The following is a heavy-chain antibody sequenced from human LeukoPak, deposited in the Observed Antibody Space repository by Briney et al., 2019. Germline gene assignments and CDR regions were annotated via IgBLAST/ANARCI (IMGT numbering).Heavy chain of an antibody. V-gene: IGHV3-23*01. CDR1: GFTFSSYA. CDR2: ISGSGGST. D-gene: IGHD3-9*01. Sequence: GGSLRLSCAASGFTFSSYAMSWVRQAPGKGLEWVSAISGSGGSTYYADSMKGRFTISRDNSKNTLYLEMNSLRVEDTAVYYCAKGKDTAYYYAAWGFDYWGQGTLVTVSS. J-gene: IGHJ4*02. CDR3: AKGKDTAYYYAAWGFDY.